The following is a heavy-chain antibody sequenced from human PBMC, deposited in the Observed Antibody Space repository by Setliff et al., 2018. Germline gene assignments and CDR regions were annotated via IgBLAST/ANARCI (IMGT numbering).Heavy chain of an antibody. Sequence: ASVKVSCKASGYTFTSHYMHWVRQAPGLGLEWMGTINPSSGRTSYAQKFQCRVTMTRDTSTSTVYMDMSRLSSEDTAVYYCARDVFPFHYEGAFDFWGQGTMVTVSS. D-gene: IGHD3-22*01. CDR3: ARDVFPFHYEGAFDF. J-gene: IGHJ3*01. CDR2: INPSSGRT. CDR1: GYTFTSHY. V-gene: IGHV1-46*01.